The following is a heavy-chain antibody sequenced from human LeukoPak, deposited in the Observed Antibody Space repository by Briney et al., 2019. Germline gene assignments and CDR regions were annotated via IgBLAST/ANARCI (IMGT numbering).Heavy chain of an antibody. CDR1: GFTFSSYA. V-gene: IGHV3-30*04. D-gene: IGHD5-18*01. Sequence: GGSLRLSCAASGFTFSSYAMHWVRQAPGKGLEWVAVISYDGSNKYYADSVKGRFTISRDNSKNTLYLQMNSLRAEDTAVYYCAKDNGIDTAMVDYWGQGTLVTVSS. CDR3: AKDNGIDTAMVDY. CDR2: ISYDGSNK. J-gene: IGHJ4*02.